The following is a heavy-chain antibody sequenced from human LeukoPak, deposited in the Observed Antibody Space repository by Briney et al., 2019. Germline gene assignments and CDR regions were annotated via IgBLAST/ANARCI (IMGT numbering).Heavy chain of an antibody. Sequence: SETLSLTCTVSGGSISSGDYYWSWIRQPPGKGLEWIGYIYYSGSTYYNPSLKSRVTISVDTSKNQFSLKLSSVTAADTAVYYCARYAIDHWFDPWGQGTLVTVSS. J-gene: IGHJ5*02. CDR3: ARYAIDHWFDP. V-gene: IGHV4-30-4*08. CDR1: GGSISSGDYY. CDR2: IYYSGST.